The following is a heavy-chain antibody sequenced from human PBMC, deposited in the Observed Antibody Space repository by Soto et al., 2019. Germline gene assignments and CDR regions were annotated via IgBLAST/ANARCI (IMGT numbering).Heavy chain of an antibody. CDR3: ARGDSTDCSNGVCSFFYNHDMDV. J-gene: IGHJ6*02. CDR1: VYSFTDYH. Sequence: ASVKVSCKASVYSFTDYHIHWVRQAPGQGLEWLGRINPKSGGTSTAQKFQGWVTMTTDTSISTASMELTRLTSDDTAIYYCARGDSTDCSNGVCSFFYNHDMDVWGQGTMVTVSS. D-gene: IGHD2-8*01. V-gene: IGHV1-2*04. CDR2: INPKSGGT.